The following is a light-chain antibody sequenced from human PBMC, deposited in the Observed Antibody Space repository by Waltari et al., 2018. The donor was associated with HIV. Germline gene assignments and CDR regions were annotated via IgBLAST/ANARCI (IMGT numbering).Light chain of an antibody. CDR2: VYNDGSH. V-gene: IGLV4-69*01. CDR3: QTWGSGIWV. Sequence: QRVLTQSPSASASLGASVTLTCTLSSDFSDYALACHQQHPEKGPRYLMKVYNDGSHYTGDGTPDRFSGSSSGAERYLIISSLQSEDEADYYCQTWGSGIWVFGGGTKLTVL. J-gene: IGLJ3*02. CDR1: SDFSDYA.